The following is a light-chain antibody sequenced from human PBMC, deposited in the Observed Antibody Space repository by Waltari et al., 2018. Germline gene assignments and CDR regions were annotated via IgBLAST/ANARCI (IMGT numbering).Light chain of an antibody. J-gene: IGLJ2*01. CDR2: EVT. V-gene: IGLV2-23*02. Sequence: QSALTQPASVSGSPGQSITISCTGTSRDVGSYNFVSWYQQNPGKAPKIRIYEVTKRPSGFSNRFSGSKSGNTASRTISGLQADDEADYYCCSYAGSSTFLFGGGTKLTVL. CDR1: SRDVGSYNF. CDR3: CSYAGSSTFL.